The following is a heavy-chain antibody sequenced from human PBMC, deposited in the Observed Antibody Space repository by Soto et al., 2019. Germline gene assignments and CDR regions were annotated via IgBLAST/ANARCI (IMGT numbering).Heavy chain of an antibody. CDR3: AGASVLRSSFVPFGGMDG. Sequence: QVQLVQSGAEVKKPGSSVKVSCKASGGTFSSYAISWVRQAPGQGLEWMGGIIPIFGTANYAQKFQGRVTSTPEQSTSTAYMELSSLRSEDTGVYYGAGASVLRSSFVPFGGMDGWGQGTTVTVSS. CDR1: GGTFSSYA. D-gene: IGHD2-2*01. CDR2: IIPIFGTA. V-gene: IGHV1-69*01. J-gene: IGHJ6*02.